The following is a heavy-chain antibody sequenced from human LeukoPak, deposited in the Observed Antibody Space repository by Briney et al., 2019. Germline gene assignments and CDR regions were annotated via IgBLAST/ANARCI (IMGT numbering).Heavy chain of an antibody. V-gene: IGHV1-8*01. CDR1: GYTFTSYD. CDR2: MNPSSGNT. J-gene: IGHJ5*02. D-gene: IGHD3-10*01. Sequence: ASVKVSFKASGYTFTSYDINWVRQATGQGLEWMGWMNPSSGNTSDAQKFQGRVSMTRGTSTSTVYMELSSLRSEDTAVYYCARAEPVEYYGLGSSFGWFDPWGQGTQVTVSS. CDR3: ARAEPVEYYGLGSSFGWFDP.